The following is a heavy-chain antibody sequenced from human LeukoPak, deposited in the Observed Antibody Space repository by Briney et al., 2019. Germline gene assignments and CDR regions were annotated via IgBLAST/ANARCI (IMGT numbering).Heavy chain of an antibody. CDR2: IDPGDSDI. J-gene: IGHJ3*02. D-gene: IGHD6-19*01. Sequence: GESLKTSPRGSGYSFTSYWMTWVRQMPGKGLEWMGRIDPGDSDIRYSPSFQGQVTISADKSVSTSFLQWSSLKASDTAMYYWATGYTGGRGVFDTWGEGAMVSVSS. V-gene: IGHV5-51*01. CDR3: ATGYTGGRGVFDT. CDR1: GYSFTSYW.